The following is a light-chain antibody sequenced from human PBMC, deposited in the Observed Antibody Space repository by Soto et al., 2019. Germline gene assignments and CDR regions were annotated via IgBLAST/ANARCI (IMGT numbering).Light chain of an antibody. Sequence: EIVLTQSPGTLSLSPGERATLSCRASQSVNSNYLAWYQQKPGQAPRLLSYGASSRATGIPDRFSGSGSGTDFTLILSRLEPEDFAVYYCQQYGTSQGTFGGGTKVAI. CDR1: QSVNSNY. V-gene: IGKV3-20*01. J-gene: IGKJ4*01. CDR2: GAS. CDR3: QQYGTSQGT.